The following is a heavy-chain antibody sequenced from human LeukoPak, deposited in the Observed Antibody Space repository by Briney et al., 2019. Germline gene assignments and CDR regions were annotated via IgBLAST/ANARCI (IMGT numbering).Heavy chain of an antibody. CDR3: AREFRIAVAGSSPGFY. J-gene: IGHJ4*02. V-gene: IGHV1-8*01. Sequence: ASVKVSCKASGYTFTCYDINWVRQATGQGLEWMGWMNPNSGNTGYAQKFQGRVTMTRDTSTSTVYMELTSLRSEDTAVYYCAREFRIAVAGSSPGFYWGQGTLVTVSS. D-gene: IGHD6-19*01. CDR1: GYTFTCYD. CDR2: MNPNSGNT.